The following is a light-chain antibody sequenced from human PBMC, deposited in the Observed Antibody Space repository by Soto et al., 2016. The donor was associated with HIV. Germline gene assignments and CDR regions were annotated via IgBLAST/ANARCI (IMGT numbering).Light chain of an antibody. CDR3: QHVHSYPXT. V-gene: IGKV1-9*01. J-gene: IGKJ4*01. CDR2: GAS. CDR1: QGIATY. Sequence: DIQLTQSPSSLSASVGDRVTITCRASQGIATYLAWSQQKPGKAPQLLIYGASTLQSGVPSRFSGSGSGTEFTLTISSLQPEDSATYFCQHVHSYPXTFGGGRRWR.